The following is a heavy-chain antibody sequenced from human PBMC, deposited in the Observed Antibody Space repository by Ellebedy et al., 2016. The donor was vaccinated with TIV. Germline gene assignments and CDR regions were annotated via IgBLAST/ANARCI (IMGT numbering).Heavy chain of an antibody. V-gene: IGHV4-34*01. J-gene: IGHJ4*02. CDR1: GGSVSGGTYY. CDR3: SRGVTDQN. D-gene: IGHD2-21*02. Sequence: MPSETLSLTCTVSGGSVSGGTYYWSWIRQPPGKGLEWIGEINHSGSTNYNSSLKSRVTISLDTSKNQFSLKLSSVTAADTAVYYCSRGVTDQNWGQGILVTVSS. CDR2: INHSGST.